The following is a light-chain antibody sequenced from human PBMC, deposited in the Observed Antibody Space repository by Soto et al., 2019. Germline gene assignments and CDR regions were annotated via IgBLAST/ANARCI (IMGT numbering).Light chain of an antibody. Sequence: DIQMTQSPSTLSASVGDRVTITCRASQSISGSLAWYQQKPGKAPKLLIYKASNLKSGVPSRFSGSGSGTEYTLTISSVQPDDSASYYCQQYNGYWTFGQGTRVEIK. CDR3: QQYNGYWT. CDR1: QSISGS. V-gene: IGKV1-5*03. CDR2: KAS. J-gene: IGKJ1*01.